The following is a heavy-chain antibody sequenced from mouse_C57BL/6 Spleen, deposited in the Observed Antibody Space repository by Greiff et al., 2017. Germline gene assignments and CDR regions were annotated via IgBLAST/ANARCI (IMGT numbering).Heavy chain of an antibody. CDR1: GYTFTSYW. Sequence: QVQLKQPGTELVKPGASVKLSCKASGYTFTSYWMHWVKQRPGQCLEWIGNINPSNGGTNYNEKFKSKATLTVDKSSSTAYMQLSSLTSEDSAVYYCARWITTVVGGYWYFDVWGTGTTVTVSS. J-gene: IGHJ1*03. V-gene: IGHV1-53*01. CDR3: ARWITTVVGGYWYFDV. D-gene: IGHD1-1*01. CDR2: INPSNGGT.